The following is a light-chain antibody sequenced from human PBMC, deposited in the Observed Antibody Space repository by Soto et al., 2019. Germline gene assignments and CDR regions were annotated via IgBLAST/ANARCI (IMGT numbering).Light chain of an antibody. J-gene: IGKJ5*01. V-gene: IGKV3D-20*01. CDR1: QSVSSNF. Sequence: EIVLTHSPATLSLSPGERATLSCWASQSVSSNFLAWYQQKPGLAPRLLTYGASTRATGIPDRFSGSGSGTDFTLTISRLEPEDFAVYYWQQYGSSPITFGQGTRLEIK. CDR2: GAS. CDR3: QQYGSSPIT.